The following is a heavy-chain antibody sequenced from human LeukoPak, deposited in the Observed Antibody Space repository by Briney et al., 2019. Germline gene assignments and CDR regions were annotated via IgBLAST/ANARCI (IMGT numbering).Heavy chain of an antibody. CDR2: ISSNGDNT. Sequence: GGSLRLSCSVSGFTFSTYVMHWVSQAPGEGLEYVSAISSNGDNTYYADSVKGRFTISRDNSKNTLYLQMSSLRADDTAVYYCVRGTGYWGQGTLVTVSS. CDR3: VRGTGY. CDR1: GFTFSTYV. V-gene: IGHV3-64D*06. J-gene: IGHJ4*02.